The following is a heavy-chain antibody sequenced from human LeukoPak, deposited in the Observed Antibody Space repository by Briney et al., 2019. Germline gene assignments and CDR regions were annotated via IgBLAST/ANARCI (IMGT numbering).Heavy chain of an antibody. V-gene: IGHV3-23*01. CDR1: GFTFSSYA. Sequence: GGSLRLSCAASGFTFSSYAMSWVRQAPGKGVEWVSAISGSGGSTYYADCVKGRFTISRDNSKNTLYLQMNSLRAEDTAVYYCAKTREKRNYYDSSGTYFDIWGQGTMVTVSS. D-gene: IGHD3-22*01. J-gene: IGHJ3*02. CDR3: AKTREKRNYYDSSGTYFDI. CDR2: ISGSGGST.